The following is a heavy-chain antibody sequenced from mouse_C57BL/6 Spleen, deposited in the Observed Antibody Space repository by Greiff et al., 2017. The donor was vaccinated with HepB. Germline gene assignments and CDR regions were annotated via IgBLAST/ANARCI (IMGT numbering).Heavy chain of an antibody. CDR3: ARSAGTVYYFDY. CDR1: GYTFTSYT. V-gene: IGHV1-4*01. J-gene: IGHJ2*01. D-gene: IGHD3-3*01. CDR2: INPSSGYT. Sequence: VQLQQSGAELARPGASVKMSCKASGYTFTSYTMHWVKQRPGQGLEWIGYINPSSGYTKYNQKFKDKATLTADKSSSTAYMQLSSLTSEDSAVDYCARSAGTVYYFDYWGQGTTLTVSS.